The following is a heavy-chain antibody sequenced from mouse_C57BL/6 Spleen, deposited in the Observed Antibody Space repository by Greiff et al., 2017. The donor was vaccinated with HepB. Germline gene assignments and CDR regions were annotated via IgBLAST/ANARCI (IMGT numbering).Heavy chain of an antibody. J-gene: IGHJ3*01. V-gene: IGHV1-15*01. D-gene: IGHD1-3*01. CDR3: TRRGYIRGFAY. CDR1: GYTFTDYE. CDR2: IDPENGGT. Sequence: VQLQQSGAELVRPGASVTLSCKASGYTFTDYEMHWVKQTPVHGLEWIGAIDPENGGTAYNQKFKGKAILTADKSSSTAYMELRSLTSEDSAVYYCTRRGYIRGFAYGGQGTLVTVSA.